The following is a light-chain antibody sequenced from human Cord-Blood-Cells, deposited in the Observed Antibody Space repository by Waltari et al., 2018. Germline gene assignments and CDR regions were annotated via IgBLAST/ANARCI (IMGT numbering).Light chain of an antibody. CDR1: SSDVGGYNY. Sequence: QSALTQPASVSGSPGQSITISCTGTSSDVGGYNYVSWYQQHPGKAPKLMIYDVSTRPSGVANRFSASKSGNTASQTISGLQAEDEADYYCSSYTSSSTYVFGTGTKVTVL. J-gene: IGLJ1*01. CDR2: DVS. V-gene: IGLV2-14*01. CDR3: SSYTSSSTYV.